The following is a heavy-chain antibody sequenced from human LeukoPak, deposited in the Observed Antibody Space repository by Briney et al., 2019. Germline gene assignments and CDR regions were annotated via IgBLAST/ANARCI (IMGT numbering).Heavy chain of an antibody. CDR3: ARVPYYDSSGYYYGYFQH. CDR2: IYTSGST. J-gene: IGHJ1*01. CDR1: GGSISSGSYY. Sequence: SETLSLTCTVSGGSISSGSYYWSWIRQPAGKGLEWIGRIYTSGSTNYNPSLKSRVTISVDTSKNQFSLKLSSVTAADTAVYYCARVPYYDSSGYYYGYFQHWGQGTLVTVSS. V-gene: IGHV4-61*02. D-gene: IGHD3-22*01.